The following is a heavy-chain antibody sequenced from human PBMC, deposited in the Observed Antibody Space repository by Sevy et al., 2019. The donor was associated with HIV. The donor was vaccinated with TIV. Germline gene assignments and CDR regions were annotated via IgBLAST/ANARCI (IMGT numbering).Heavy chain of an antibody. V-gene: IGHV4-31*03. Sequence: SETLSLTCTVSGGSISSGGYYWSWIRQHPGKGLEWIGYIYYSGSTYYNPSLKSRVTISVDTSKNQFSLKLTSVTAADTAVYYCARGSGDFWSGYSSFDYWGQGTLVTVSS. CDR3: ARGSGDFWSGYSSFDY. D-gene: IGHD3-3*01. CDR1: GGSISSGGYY. CDR2: IYYSGST. J-gene: IGHJ4*02.